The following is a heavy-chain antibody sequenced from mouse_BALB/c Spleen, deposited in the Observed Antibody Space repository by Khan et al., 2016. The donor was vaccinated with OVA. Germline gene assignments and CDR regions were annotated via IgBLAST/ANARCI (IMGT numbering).Heavy chain of an antibody. CDR3: GRQPYYHYYIMDY. J-gene: IGHJ4*01. CDR2: MWSDGST. CDR1: GFSLTNYG. D-gene: IGHD2-10*01. Sequence: QVQLKQSGPGLVAPSQSLSITCTISGFSLTNYGVHWVRQPPGKGLEWLVVMWSDGSTTYNSALKSRLSISTDNSKSQVFLKMNSLQTDDTAMYDDGRQPYYHYYIMDYWGQGTSVTVSS. V-gene: IGHV2-6-1*01.